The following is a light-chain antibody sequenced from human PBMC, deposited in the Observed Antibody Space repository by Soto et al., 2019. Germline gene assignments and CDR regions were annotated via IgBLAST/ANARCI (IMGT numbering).Light chain of an antibody. CDR3: QQYNNWPLLFT. J-gene: IGKJ3*01. V-gene: IGKV3-15*01. CDR2: GAS. CDR1: QSVSRN. Sequence: EIVMTQSPATLSVSPGERATLSCRASQSVSRNLAWYQQKPGQAPRLLIYGASTRATGIPARFSGSGSGTEFTLTISSLQSEDFAVYYCQQYNNWPLLFTFGPGTKVDIK.